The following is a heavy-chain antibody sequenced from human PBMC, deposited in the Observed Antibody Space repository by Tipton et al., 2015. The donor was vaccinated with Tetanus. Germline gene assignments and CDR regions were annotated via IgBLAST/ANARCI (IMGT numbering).Heavy chain of an antibody. Sequence: SLRLSCIVSGGSMSTSGHYGAWVRQAPGRGLEWVSAISGSGEGKFYADSVKGRFTISRDNSKNTVFLQMNSPRADDTAVYFCAKDDVSSWYTGSFDSWGQGTQVTVSS. V-gene: IGHV3-23*01. CDR2: ISGSGEGK. CDR1: GGSMSTSGHY. CDR3: AKDDVSSWYTGSFDS. J-gene: IGHJ4*02. D-gene: IGHD6-13*01.